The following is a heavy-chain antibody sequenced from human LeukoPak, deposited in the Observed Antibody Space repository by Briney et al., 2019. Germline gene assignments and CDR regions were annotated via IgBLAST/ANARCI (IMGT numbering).Heavy chain of an antibody. Sequence: PGGSLRLSCAASGFTFSSYGMHWVRQAPGKGLEWVAVISHDGSNKYYADSVKGRFTISRDNSKNSLYLQMNSLRTEDTALYYCAKGKNTGSYLSHVDYWGQGTLVTVSS. CDR2: ISHDGSNK. D-gene: IGHD3-10*01. CDR3: AKGKNTGSYLSHVDY. CDR1: GFTFSSYG. V-gene: IGHV3-30*18. J-gene: IGHJ4*02.